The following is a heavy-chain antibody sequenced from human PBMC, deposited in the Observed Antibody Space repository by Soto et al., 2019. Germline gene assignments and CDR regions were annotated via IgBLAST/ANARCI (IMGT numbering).Heavy chain of an antibody. V-gene: IGHV3-30-3*01. CDR1: GFTFSSYA. CDR2: ISYDGSNK. Sequence: GGSLRLSCAASGFTFSSYAMHWVRQAPGKGLEWVAVISYDGSNKYYADSVKGRFTISRDNSKNTLYPQMNSLRAEDTAVYYCARDVGYCSSTSCPYGMDVWGQGTTVTVSS. D-gene: IGHD2-2*01. CDR3: ARDVGYCSSTSCPYGMDV. J-gene: IGHJ6*02.